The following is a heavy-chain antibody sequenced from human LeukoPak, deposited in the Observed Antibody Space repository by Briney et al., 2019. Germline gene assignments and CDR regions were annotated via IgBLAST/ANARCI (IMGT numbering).Heavy chain of an antibody. CDR1: GVSISNNYFY. CDR3: ATLGLLRGAGFNLATHFDY. CDR2: VHHTGST. V-gene: IGHV4-39*01. D-gene: IGHD1-26*01. J-gene: IGHJ4*02. Sequence: SETLSLTCTVSGVSISNNYFYWAWIRQPPGKGLELIGYVHHTGSTFHNSSLKSRVTISADTSQTQFSLSLTSVTAADTAVYYCATLGLLRGAGFNLATHFDYWGQGTLVAVSS.